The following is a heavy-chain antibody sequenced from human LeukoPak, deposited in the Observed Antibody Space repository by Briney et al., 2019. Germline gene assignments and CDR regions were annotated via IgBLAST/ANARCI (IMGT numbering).Heavy chain of an antibody. J-gene: IGHJ3*02. Sequence: GGSLRLSCAASGFTFSSYAMSWVRQAPGKGLEWVSAISGSGGSTYYAVSVKGRFTISRDNSKNTLYLQMNSLRAEDTAVYYCAKGRAIRYFDWLPKEPDAFDIWGQGTMVTVSS. CDR2: ISGSGGST. D-gene: IGHD3-9*01. CDR3: AKGRAIRYFDWLPKEPDAFDI. V-gene: IGHV3-23*01. CDR1: GFTFSSYA.